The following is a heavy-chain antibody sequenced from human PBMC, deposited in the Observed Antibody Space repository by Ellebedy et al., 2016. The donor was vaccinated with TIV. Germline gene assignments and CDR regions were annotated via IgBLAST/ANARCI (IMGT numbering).Heavy chain of an antibody. D-gene: IGHD3-10*01. V-gene: IGHV3-33*08. CDR2: IWSDGSNA. CDR1: GFTFSSYA. Sequence: GESLKISCAASGFTFSSYAINWVRQAPGRGLEWVALIWSDGSNAGYADSVKGRFIISRDDSKNTVYLQMNSLRAEDTAVYFCARPTYTPGSFLIDYWGQGTLVTVSS. J-gene: IGHJ4*02. CDR3: ARPTYTPGSFLIDY.